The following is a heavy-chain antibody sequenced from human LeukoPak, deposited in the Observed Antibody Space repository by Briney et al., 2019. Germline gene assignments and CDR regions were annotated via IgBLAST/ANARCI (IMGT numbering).Heavy chain of an antibody. D-gene: IGHD3-22*01. CDR2: INSDGSST. CDR1: GFTFSSYW. J-gene: IGHJ4*02. CDR3: YLGYASSALGLRFDY. Sequence: GGSLRLSCAASGFTFSSYWMHWVRQAPGKGLVWVSRINSDGSSTSYADSVKGRFTISRDNAKNTLYLQMNSLRAEDTAVYYCYLGYASSALGLRFDYWGQGTLVTVSS. V-gene: IGHV3-74*01.